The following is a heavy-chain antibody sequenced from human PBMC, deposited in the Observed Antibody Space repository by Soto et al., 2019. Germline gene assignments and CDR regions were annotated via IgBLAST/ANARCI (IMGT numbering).Heavy chain of an antibody. CDR3: ARYDSSGYYFSFDY. V-gene: IGHV4-31*03. Sequence: LSLTCTVSGGSISSGGYYWSWIRQHPGKGLEWIGYIYYSGSTYYNPSLKSRVTISVDTSKNQFSLKLSSVTAADTAVYYCARYDSSGYYFSFDYWGQGTLVTVS. J-gene: IGHJ4*02. CDR1: GGSISSGGYY. CDR2: IYYSGST. D-gene: IGHD3-22*01.